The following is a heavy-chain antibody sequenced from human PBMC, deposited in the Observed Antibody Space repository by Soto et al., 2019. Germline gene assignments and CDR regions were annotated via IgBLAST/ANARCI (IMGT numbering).Heavy chain of an antibody. CDR1: GGSIVTRGCC. CDR2: IFYTGNS. D-gene: IGHD4-4*01. Sequence: PSETLSLSCSVAGGSIVTRGCCWSWIRQHPGKGLEWIGYIFYTGNSDYNPSLKSRVTISVDTSKNQFSLNLISVTAADTAVYYCAREVTRDYSIARRGQGTLVTVSS. CDR3: AREVTRDYSIAR. V-gene: IGHV4-31*03. J-gene: IGHJ4*02.